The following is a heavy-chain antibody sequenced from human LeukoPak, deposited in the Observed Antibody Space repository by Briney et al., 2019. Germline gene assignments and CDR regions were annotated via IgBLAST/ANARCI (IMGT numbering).Heavy chain of an antibody. D-gene: IGHD3/OR15-3a*01. CDR1: GITLSNYG. V-gene: IGHV3-23*01. J-gene: IGHJ4*02. CDR2: ISDSGGST. CDR3: AKRGVVIRVILVGFHKEAYYFES. Sequence: GGSLRLSCAVSGITLSNYGMGWVRQAPGKGLEWVAGISDSGGSTKYADSVKGRFTIARDNRKNTLYLQMNSLRAEGTAVYFCAKRGVVIRVILVGFHKEAYYFESWGQGALVTVSS.